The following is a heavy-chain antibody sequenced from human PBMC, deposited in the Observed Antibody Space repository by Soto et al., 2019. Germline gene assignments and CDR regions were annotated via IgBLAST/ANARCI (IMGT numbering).Heavy chain of an antibody. CDR1: GGSISSYY. CDR2: IYYSGST. J-gene: IGHJ5*02. D-gene: IGHD2-2*01. V-gene: IGHV4-59*08. Sequence: SETLSLTCTVSGGSISSYYWSWIRQPPGKGLEWIGYIYYSGSTNYNPSLKSRVTISVDTSKNQFSLKLSSVTAADTAVYYCARLLWDIVVVPAAYNWFDPWAQGTLVTVSS. CDR3: ARLLWDIVVVPAAYNWFDP.